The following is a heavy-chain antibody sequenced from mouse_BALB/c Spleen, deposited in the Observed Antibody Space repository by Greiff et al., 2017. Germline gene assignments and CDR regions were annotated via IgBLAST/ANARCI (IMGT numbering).Heavy chain of an antibody. CDR1: GFTFSSYA. D-gene: IGHD1-1*01. CDR2: ISSGGST. CDR3: ARGEGNYYGSSSFDY. V-gene: IGHV5-6-5*01. J-gene: IGHJ2*01. Sequence: EVKVVESGGGLVKPGGSLKLSCAASGFTFSSYAMSWVRQTPEKRLEWVASISSGGSTYYPDSVKGRFTISRDNARNILYLQMSSLRSEDTAMYYCARGEGNYYGSSSFDYWGQGTTLTVSS.